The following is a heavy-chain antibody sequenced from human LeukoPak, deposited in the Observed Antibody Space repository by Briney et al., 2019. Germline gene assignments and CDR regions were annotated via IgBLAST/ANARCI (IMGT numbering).Heavy chain of an antibody. V-gene: IGHV4-30-2*01. CDR2: IYHSGST. J-gene: IGHJ4*02. Sequence: PSETLSLTCTVSGGSISSGGYYWSWIRQPPGKGLEWIGYIYHSGSTYYNPSLKSRVTIAVDRSKNQFSLKPSSVTAADTAVYYCARGEGGYSYGLYWGQGTLVTVSS. CDR1: GGSISSGGYY. D-gene: IGHD5-18*01. CDR3: ARGEGGYSYGLY.